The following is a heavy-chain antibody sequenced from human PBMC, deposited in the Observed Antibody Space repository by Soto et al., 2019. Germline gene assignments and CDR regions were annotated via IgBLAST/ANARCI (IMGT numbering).Heavy chain of an antibody. CDR2: ISYDGSNK. J-gene: IGHJ6*02. V-gene: IGHV3-30*18. D-gene: IGHD2-15*01. Sequence: LRLSCAASGFTFSSYGMHWVRQAPGKGLEWVAVISYDGSNKYYADSVKGRFTISRDNSKNTLYLQMNSLRAEDTAVYYCAKDNPPVGYCSGGSCYPYTYYYYGMDVWGQGTTVTVSS. CDR3: AKDNPPVGYCSGGSCYPYTYYYYGMDV. CDR1: GFTFSSYG.